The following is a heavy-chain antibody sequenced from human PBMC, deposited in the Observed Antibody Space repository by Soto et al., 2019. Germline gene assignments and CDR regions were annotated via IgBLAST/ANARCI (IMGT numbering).Heavy chain of an antibody. J-gene: IGHJ4*02. CDR1: GFIFSSYA. CDR3: AKNWNWGSLVH. V-gene: IGHV3-23*01. Sequence: GGSLRLSCAASGFIFSSYAMSWVRQAPGKGLEWVSAISGSGGSTYYADSVKGRFTISRDNSKNTLYLQMNSLRAEDTAVYYCAKNWNWGSLVHWGQGTLVTVSS. D-gene: IGHD7-27*01. CDR2: ISGSGGST.